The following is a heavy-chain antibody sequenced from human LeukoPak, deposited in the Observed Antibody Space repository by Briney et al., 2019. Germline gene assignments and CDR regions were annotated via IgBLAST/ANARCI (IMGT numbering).Heavy chain of an antibody. CDR1: GGSISSYY. D-gene: IGHD6-19*01. J-gene: IGHJ4*02. V-gene: IGHV4-59*01. CDR2: IYYSGRT. CDR3: ARDEGSGWGPYFDY. Sequence: SETLSLTCTVSGGSISSYYWSWIRQPPGKGLGWVGYIYYSGRTNYNPSLKSRVTISVDTSKNPFSLKLSSVTAADTAVYYCARDEGSGWGPYFDYWGQGTLVTVSS.